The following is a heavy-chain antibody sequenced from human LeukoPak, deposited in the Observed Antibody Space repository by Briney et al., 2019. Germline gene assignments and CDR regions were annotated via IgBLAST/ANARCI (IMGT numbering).Heavy chain of an antibody. D-gene: IGHD4-11*01. V-gene: IGHV4-61*01. Sequence: SETLSLTCTVSGGPVSSGTYYWSWIRQPPGKGLEWIGYIYYSGSTNYNPSLKSRVTISVDTSKNQFSLKLSSVTAADTAVYYCARDRVRGNSNPFFDYWGQGTLVTVSS. CDR3: ARDRVRGNSNPFFDY. CDR2: IYYSGST. CDR1: GGPVSSGTYY. J-gene: IGHJ4*02.